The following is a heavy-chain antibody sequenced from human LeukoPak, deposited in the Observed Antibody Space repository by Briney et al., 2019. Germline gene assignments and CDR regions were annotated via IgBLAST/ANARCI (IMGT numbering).Heavy chain of an antibody. CDR3: AKLPLRSKYAFDI. V-gene: IGHV3-21*01. D-gene: IGHD4-17*01. J-gene: IGHJ3*02. CDR1: GFTFSSYS. Sequence: WGSLRLYCAASGFTFSSYSMNWVRQAPGNGLEWVSSISSSSSYIYYADSVKGRFTISRDNAKNSLYLQMNSLRAEDTAVYYCAKLPLRSKYAFDIWGQGTMVTVSS. CDR2: ISSSSSYI.